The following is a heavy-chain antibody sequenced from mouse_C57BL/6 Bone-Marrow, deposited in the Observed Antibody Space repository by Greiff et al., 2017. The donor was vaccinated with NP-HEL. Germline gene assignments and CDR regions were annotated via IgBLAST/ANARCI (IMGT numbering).Heavy chain of an antibody. Sequence: EVQRVESGGGLVKPGGSLKLSCAASGFTFSSYAMSWVRQTPEKRLEWVATISDGGSYTYYPDNVKGRFTISRDNAKNNLYLQMSHLKSEDTAMYYCARDLITTRYYFDYWGQGTTLTVSS. CDR3: ARDLITTRYYFDY. V-gene: IGHV5-4*01. CDR1: GFTFSSYA. D-gene: IGHD2-4*01. CDR2: ISDGGSYT. J-gene: IGHJ2*01.